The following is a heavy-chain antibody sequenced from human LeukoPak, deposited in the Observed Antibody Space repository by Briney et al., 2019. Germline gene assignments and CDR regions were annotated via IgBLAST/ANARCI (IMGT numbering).Heavy chain of an antibody. CDR1: GFPFSSYA. CDR2: ISYDGSNK. V-gene: IGHV3-30*04. Sequence: TGGSLRLSCAASGFPFSSYAMHWVREAPGKGLEWVAVISYDGSNKYYADSVKGRFTISRDNSKNSLYLQMNSLRAEDTAVYYCAKIQLWSYYFDYWGQGTLVTVSS. CDR3: AKIQLWSYYFDY. J-gene: IGHJ4*02. D-gene: IGHD5-18*01.